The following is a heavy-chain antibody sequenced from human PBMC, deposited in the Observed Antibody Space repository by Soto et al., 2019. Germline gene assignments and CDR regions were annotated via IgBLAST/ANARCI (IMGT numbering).Heavy chain of an antibody. Sequence: QLQLQESGSGLLKPSQTLSLTCAVSGGSISSGGYSWSWIRQPPGKGLEWIGYIYHSGTTYYNPSLKSRVTISVNRSKNQFPLKLTSVTAADAAVYYCVRGFGNYQLYGKEGKAFHIWGRGKMVTVSP. V-gene: IGHV4-30-2*01. CDR3: VRGFGNYQLYGKEGKAFHI. CDR2: IYHSGTT. D-gene: IGHD2-2*01. J-gene: IGHJ3*02. CDR1: GGSISSGGYS.